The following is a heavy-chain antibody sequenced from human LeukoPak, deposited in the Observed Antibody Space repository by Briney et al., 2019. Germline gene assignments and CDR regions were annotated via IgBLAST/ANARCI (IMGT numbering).Heavy chain of an antibody. CDR3: ARLVNYYYDYMDV. D-gene: IGHD2-21*01. J-gene: IGHJ6*03. Sequence: GESLQISCKGSGYSFTSYWIGWVRQMPGKGLEWMGIIYPGDSDTRYSPSFQGQVTISADKSISTAYLQWSSLKASDTAMYYCARLVNYYYDYMDVWGKGTTVTVSS. CDR1: GYSFTSYW. CDR2: IYPGDSDT. V-gene: IGHV5-51*01.